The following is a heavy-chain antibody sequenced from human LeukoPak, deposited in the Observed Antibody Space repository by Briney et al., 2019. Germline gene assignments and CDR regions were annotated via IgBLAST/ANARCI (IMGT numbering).Heavy chain of an antibody. J-gene: IGHJ4*02. V-gene: IGHV4-34*01. CDR1: GGSFSGYY. CDR3: ARHSGLTFDY. D-gene: IGHD3-22*01. Sequence: SETLSLTCAVYGGSFSGYYWSWIRQPPGKGLEWIGEINHSGSTNYNPSLKSRVTISVDTSKNQFSLKLSSVTAADTAVYYCARHSGLTFDYWGQGTLVTVSS. CDR2: INHSGST.